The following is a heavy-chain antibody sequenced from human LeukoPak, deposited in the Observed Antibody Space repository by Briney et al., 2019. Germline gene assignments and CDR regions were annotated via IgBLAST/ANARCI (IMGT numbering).Heavy chain of an antibody. Sequence: ASVNVSCKASVYTFTGDGIGWVRQAPGQGLEWMGWISAYNGNTNYAQKLQGRVTMTTDTSTSTAYMELRSLRSDDTAVYYCARVIVGCSGGSCYRYFQHWGQGTLVTVSS. V-gene: IGHV1-18*01. CDR1: VYTFTGDG. J-gene: IGHJ1*01. D-gene: IGHD2-15*01. CDR3: ARVIVGCSGGSCYRYFQH. CDR2: ISAYNGNT.